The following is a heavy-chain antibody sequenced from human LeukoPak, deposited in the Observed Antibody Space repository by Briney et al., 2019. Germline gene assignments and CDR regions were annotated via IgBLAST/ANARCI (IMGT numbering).Heavy chain of an antibody. J-gene: IGHJ5*02. D-gene: IGHD6-13*01. Sequence: PGGSLGLSCAASGFTFSSYGMHWVRQAPGKGLEWVAVISYDGSNKYYADSVKGRFTISGDNSKNTLYLQMNSLRAEDTAVYYCAKDQTSSWPKNWFDPWGQGTLVTVSS. V-gene: IGHV3-30*18. CDR1: GFTFSSYG. CDR2: ISYDGSNK. CDR3: AKDQTSSWPKNWFDP.